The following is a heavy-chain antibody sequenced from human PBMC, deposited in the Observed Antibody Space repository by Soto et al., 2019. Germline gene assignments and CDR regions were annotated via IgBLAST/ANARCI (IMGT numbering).Heavy chain of an antibody. CDR2: IIPIFGTA. CDR1: GGTFSSYA. V-gene: IGHV1-69*06. CDR3: ARESLYGGNYYFDY. J-gene: IGHJ4*02. D-gene: IGHD2-21*02. Sequence: SVKVSCNASGGTFSSYAISWVRQAPGQGLEWMGGIIPIFGTANYAQKFQGRVTITADKSTSTAYMELSSLRSEDTAVYYCARESLYGGNYYFDYWGQGTLVTVSS.